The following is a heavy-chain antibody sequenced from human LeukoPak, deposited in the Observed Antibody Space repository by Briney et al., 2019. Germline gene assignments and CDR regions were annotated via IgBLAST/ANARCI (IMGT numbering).Heavy chain of an antibody. Sequence: ISSSGSTIYYADSVKGRFTISRDNAKNSLYLQMNSLRAEDTAVYYCARASGWGFDYWGQGTLVTVSS. J-gene: IGHJ4*02. CDR3: ARASGWGFDY. CDR2: ISSSGSTI. D-gene: IGHD6-25*01. V-gene: IGHV3-48*03.